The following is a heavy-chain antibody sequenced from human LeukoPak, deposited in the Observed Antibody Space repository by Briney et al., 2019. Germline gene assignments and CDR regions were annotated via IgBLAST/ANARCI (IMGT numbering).Heavy chain of an antibody. D-gene: IGHD3-16*01. CDR2: INDNGDGT. CDR3: AKGLRTGVGPYMGYHYYMDV. Sequence: PGGSLRLSCAASGFTFSSYAMSWVRQAPGKGLKRVSTINDNGDGTYYADSVKGRFTISRDNSYNTVSLQMNSLRDEDTGVYYCAKGLRTGVGPYMGYHYYMDVWGKGATVTVSS. J-gene: IGHJ6*03. V-gene: IGHV3-23*01. CDR1: GFTFSSYA.